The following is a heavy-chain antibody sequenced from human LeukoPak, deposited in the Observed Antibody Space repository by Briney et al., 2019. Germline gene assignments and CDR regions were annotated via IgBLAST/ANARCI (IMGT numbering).Heavy chain of an antibody. CDR1: GYTFTSYG. Sequence: ASVKASCKASGYTFTSYGISWVRQAPGQGLEWMGWISAYNGNTNYAQKLQGRVTMTTDTSTSTAYMELRSLRSDDTAVYYCARGGSYDILTGYRQFDYWGQGTLVTVSS. V-gene: IGHV1-18*01. J-gene: IGHJ4*02. D-gene: IGHD3-9*01. CDR3: ARGGSYDILTGYRQFDY. CDR2: ISAYNGNT.